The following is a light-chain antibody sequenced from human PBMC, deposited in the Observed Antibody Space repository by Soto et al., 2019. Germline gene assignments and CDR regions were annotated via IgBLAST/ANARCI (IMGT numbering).Light chain of an antibody. CDR2: EVS. J-gene: IGLJ2*01. CDR3: SSYTTSTLVV. CDR1: SSDVGGYNY. Sequence: QSALTQPASVSGSPGQSITISCTGTSSDVGGYNYVSWYQQLPGKAPKLMIYEVSNRPSGVSNRFSGSRSGNTASLTISGLQPEDEADYYCSSYTTSTLVVFGGGTKLTVL. V-gene: IGLV2-14*01.